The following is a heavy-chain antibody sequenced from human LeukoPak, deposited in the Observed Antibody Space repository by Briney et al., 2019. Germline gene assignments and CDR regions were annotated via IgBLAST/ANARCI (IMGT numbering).Heavy chain of an antibody. D-gene: IGHD3-16*02. CDR3: AGDYVWGSYRYRSLGY. CDR2: INPNSGGT. V-gene: IGHV1-2*02. CDR1: GYTFTGYY. Sequence: ASVKVSCKASGYTFTGYYMHWVRQAPGQGLEWMGWINPNSGGTNYAQKFQGRVTMTRDTSISTAYMELSGLRSDDTAVYYCAGDYVWGSYRYRSLGYWGQGTLVTVSS. J-gene: IGHJ4*02.